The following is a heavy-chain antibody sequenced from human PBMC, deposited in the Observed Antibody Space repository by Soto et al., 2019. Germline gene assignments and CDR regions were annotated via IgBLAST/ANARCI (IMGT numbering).Heavy chain of an antibody. J-gene: IGHJ4*02. CDR2: ISSSSGST. Sequence: EVQLLESGGGLVQPGGSLRLSCAASGFTFSNYAMNWVRQAPGKGLEWVSTISSSSGSTYYADSVKGRFTISRDNSKNFLYLQMNSLRGDDTAVYYCAKVGSERYSVQHSDYGGQGTLVTIPS. CDR3: AKVGSERYSVQHSDY. CDR1: GFTFSNYA. D-gene: IGHD5-12*01. V-gene: IGHV3-23*01.